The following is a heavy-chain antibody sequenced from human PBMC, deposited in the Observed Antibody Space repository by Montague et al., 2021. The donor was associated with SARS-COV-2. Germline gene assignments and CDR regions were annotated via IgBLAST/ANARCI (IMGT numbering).Heavy chain of an antibody. D-gene: IGHD1-1*01. CDR1: GDSMTYFY. V-gene: IGHV4-59*01. CDR2: IFYSGTT. Sequence: SETLSLTCTVSGDSMTYFYWSWIRQTPGKGLEWIGYIFYSGTTEYNPSLESRVTITVDTSKDQFYLKLNSVTAADTAVYYCARGATRTFDYWGQGTRVTVPS. CDR3: ARGATRTFDY. J-gene: IGHJ4*02.